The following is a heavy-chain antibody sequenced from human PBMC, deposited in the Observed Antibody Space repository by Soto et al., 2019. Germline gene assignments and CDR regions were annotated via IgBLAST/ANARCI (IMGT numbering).Heavy chain of an antibody. Sequence: GGSLRLSCAASGFSFVNYAVNWVRQAPGKGLEWVSGLSGSGTSTYYADSVKGRFTISRDNSRDTLFLQMNSLTADDTAVYYCAKATTNGGWFNPFDSWGQGALVTVSS. CDR1: GFSFVNYA. CDR2: LSGSGTST. CDR3: AKATTNGGWFNPFDS. D-gene: IGHD6-19*01. V-gene: IGHV3-23*01. J-gene: IGHJ4*02.